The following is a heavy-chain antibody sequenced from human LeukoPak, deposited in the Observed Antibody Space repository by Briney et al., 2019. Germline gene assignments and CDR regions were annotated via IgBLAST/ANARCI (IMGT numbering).Heavy chain of an antibody. CDR1: GGTFSSYA. D-gene: IGHD6-6*01. V-gene: IGHV1-69*05. Sequence: ASVKVSCKASGGTFSSYAISWVRQAPGQGLEWMGRIIPIFGTANYAQKFQGRVTITTDESTSTAYMELSSLRSEDTAVYYCARGRDSSSSFDYWGQGTLVTVSS. J-gene: IGHJ4*02. CDR3: ARGRDSSSSFDY. CDR2: IIPIFGTA.